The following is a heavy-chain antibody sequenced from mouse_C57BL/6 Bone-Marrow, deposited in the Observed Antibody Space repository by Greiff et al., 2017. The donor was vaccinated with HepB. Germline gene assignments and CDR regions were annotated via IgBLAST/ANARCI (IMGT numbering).Heavy chain of an antibody. V-gene: IGHV1-64*01. CDR3: ARSVYYDYGYYYAMDY. CDR1: GYTFTSYW. Sequence: QVQLQQPGAELVKPGASVKLSCKASGYTFTSYWMHWVKQRPGQGLEWIGMIHPNSGSTNYNEKFKSKATLTVDKSSSTAYMQLSSLTSEDSAVYYCARSVYYDYGYYYAMDYWGQGTSVTVSS. D-gene: IGHD2-4*01. CDR2: IHPNSGST. J-gene: IGHJ4*01.